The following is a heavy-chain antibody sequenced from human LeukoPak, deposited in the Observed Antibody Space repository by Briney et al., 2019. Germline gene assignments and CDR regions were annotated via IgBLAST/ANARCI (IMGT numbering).Heavy chain of an antibody. V-gene: IGHV1-46*01. Sequence: ASVKVSCKASGYTFTSYYMHWVRQAPGQGLEWMGIINPSGGSTSYAQKFQGRVTMTRDTSTSTVYMELSSLRSEDTAVYYCVRWGLLIPAAEQAAKPGWFDPWGQGTLVTVSS. CDR3: VRWGLLIPAAEQAAKPGWFDP. J-gene: IGHJ5*02. D-gene: IGHD2-2*01. CDR1: GYTFTSYY. CDR2: INPSGGST.